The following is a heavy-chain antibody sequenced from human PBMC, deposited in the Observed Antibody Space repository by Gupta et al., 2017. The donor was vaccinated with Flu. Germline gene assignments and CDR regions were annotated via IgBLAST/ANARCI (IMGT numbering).Heavy chain of an antibody. CDR3: ARETYYYDSSGYSDAFDI. J-gene: IGHJ3*02. V-gene: IGHV3-21*01. D-gene: IGHD3-22*01. CDR2: ISSSSSYI. CDR1: GFTLSSHS. Sequence: VQLVESGAGLVKLGGSLRLSCAASGFTLSSHSINWFRQAPGKGLEWVSSISSSSSYIYYADSVKGRFTISRDNAKNSLYLQMNSLRAEDTAVYYCARETYYYDSSGYSDAFDIWGQGTMVTVSS.